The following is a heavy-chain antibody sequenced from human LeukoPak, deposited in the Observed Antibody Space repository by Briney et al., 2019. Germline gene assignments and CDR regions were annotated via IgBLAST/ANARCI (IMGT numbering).Heavy chain of an antibody. CDR3: ARAHDSSSGSSIRTYGMDV. J-gene: IGHJ6*04. Sequence: ASVTVSLKSSGYTFTGYYMHWLRQAPAPGLEWMGWINPNSGDTNYAQTFQGWVTMTRDKSISTAYMEMSRLRADDTAVYYCARAHDSSSGSSIRTYGMDVWGKRTTVTVS. CDR2: INPNSGDT. CDR1: GYTFTGYY. D-gene: IGHD6-13*01. V-gene: IGHV1-2*04.